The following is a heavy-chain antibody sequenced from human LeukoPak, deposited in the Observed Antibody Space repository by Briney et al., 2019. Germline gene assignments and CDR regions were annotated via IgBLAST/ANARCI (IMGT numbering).Heavy chain of an antibody. V-gene: IGHV3-64D*06. CDR3: VEARGSSWYEFDY. CDR2: ISGNGAST. CDR1: GFSFSSFG. J-gene: IGHJ4*02. D-gene: IGHD6-13*01. Sequence: PGGSLRLSCSASGFSFSSFGMHWVRQSPGKGLTYVSAISGNGASTYYAASVRGRLTISRDNSQNTLYLQMSGLKTEDTAVYYCVEARGSSWYEFDYWGQGTLVTVSS.